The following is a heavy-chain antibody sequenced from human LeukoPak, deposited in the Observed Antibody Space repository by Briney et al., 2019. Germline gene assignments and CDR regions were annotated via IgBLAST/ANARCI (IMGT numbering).Heavy chain of an antibody. V-gene: IGHV1-69*04. Sequence: SVKVSCKASGGTFSSYAISWVRQAPGQGLEWMGRIIPVLGIRNYAQKFQGRVTITADKPTSTAYMELSSLRSEDTAVYYCARGGCSGGSCIYYYGMDVWGQGTTVTVSS. D-gene: IGHD2-15*01. CDR2: IIPVLGIR. CDR1: GGTFSSYA. CDR3: ARGGCSGGSCIYYYGMDV. J-gene: IGHJ6*02.